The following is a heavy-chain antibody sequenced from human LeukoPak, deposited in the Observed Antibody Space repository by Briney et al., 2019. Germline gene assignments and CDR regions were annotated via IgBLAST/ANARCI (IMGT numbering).Heavy chain of an antibody. CDR3: ARAPGYIYGGKGWFDP. D-gene: IGHD4-23*01. J-gene: IGHJ5*02. CDR2: IRYDGSNK. Sequence: HSGGSLRLSCATSGFTFSTYGMHWVRQAPGKGLEWVTFIRYDGSNKYYTDSVKGRFTISRDNSKNTLYLQMNSLRAEDTAVYYCARAPGYIYGGKGWFDPWGQGTPVTVSS. CDR1: GFTFSTYG. V-gene: IGHV3-30*02.